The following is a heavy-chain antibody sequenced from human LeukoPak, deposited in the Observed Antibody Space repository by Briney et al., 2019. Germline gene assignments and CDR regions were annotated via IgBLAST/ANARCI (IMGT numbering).Heavy chain of an antibody. CDR2: IYYSGST. J-gene: IGHJ4*02. Sequence: PSETLSLTCTVSGGSISSSSYYWGWIRQPPGKGLEWIGSIYYSGSTYYNPSLKSRVTISVDTSKNQFSLKLSSVTAADTAVYYCAKPDHGSGSYGYWGQGTLVTVSS. V-gene: IGHV4-39*01. CDR3: AKPDHGSGSYGY. D-gene: IGHD3-10*01. CDR1: GGSISSSSYY.